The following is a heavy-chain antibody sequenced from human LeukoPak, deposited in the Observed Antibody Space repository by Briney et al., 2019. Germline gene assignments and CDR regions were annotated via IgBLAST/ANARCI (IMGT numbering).Heavy chain of an antibody. D-gene: IGHD3-3*01. J-gene: IGHJ4*02. CDR3: ARVERITIFGVVSYFFDY. Sequence: ASVKVSCKVSGYTFTSYDINWVRQATGQGLEWMGWMNPNCGNTGYAQKFQGRVTMTRNTSISTAYMELSSLRSEDTAVYYCARVERITIFGVVSYFFDYWGQGTLVTVSS. CDR1: GYTFTSYD. CDR2: MNPNCGNT. V-gene: IGHV1-8*01.